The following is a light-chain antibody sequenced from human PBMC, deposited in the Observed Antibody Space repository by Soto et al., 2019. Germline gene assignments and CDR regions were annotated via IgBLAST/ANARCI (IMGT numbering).Light chain of an antibody. Sequence: QSVLTQPASVSGSPGQSITISCTGANSDIGDWNYVSWYQQYPGKAPKVIIYEVNYRPSGVSYRFSGSKSGNTASLTISGLQAEDEADSYCSSFSSGTTLFVFGGGTKLTVL. CDR3: SSFSSGTTLFV. CDR2: EVN. V-gene: IGLV2-14*01. CDR1: NSDIGDWNY. J-gene: IGLJ2*01.